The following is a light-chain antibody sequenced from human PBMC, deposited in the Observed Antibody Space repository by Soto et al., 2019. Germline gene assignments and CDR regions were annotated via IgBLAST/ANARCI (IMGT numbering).Light chain of an antibody. Sequence: EILMTQSPATLYVSLGDRATLSCRASQSVSSDLAWYQRKPGQAPRLRIYGASTRATAIPARFSGSGSGTEFTLTISSLQSEDFAVYYCQQYNNWPLTFGGGTKVDIK. CDR1: QSVSSD. V-gene: IGKV3-15*01. J-gene: IGKJ4*02. CDR3: QQYNNWPLT. CDR2: GAS.